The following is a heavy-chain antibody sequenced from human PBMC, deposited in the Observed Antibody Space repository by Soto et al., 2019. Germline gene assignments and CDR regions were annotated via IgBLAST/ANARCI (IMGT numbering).Heavy chain of an antibody. Sequence: EVQLLESGGGLVQPGGSLRLSCAGSGFTFSDYAMSWVRQAPGKGLEWVSRINSDGSSTSYADSVKGRFTISRDNAKNTLYLQMNSLRAEDTAVYYCARDVLGFSGFDYWGQGTLVTVSS. CDR3: ARDVLGFSGFDY. V-gene: IGHV3-74*01. CDR1: GFTFSDYA. CDR2: INSDGSST. J-gene: IGHJ4*02.